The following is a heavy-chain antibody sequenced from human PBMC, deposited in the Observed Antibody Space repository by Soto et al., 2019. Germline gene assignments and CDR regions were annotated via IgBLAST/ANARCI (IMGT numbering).Heavy chain of an antibody. D-gene: IGHD4-17*01. CDR3: ARMMTTVTKTSFDY. V-gene: IGHV2-5*02. Sequence: QITLKESGPTLVKPKQTLTLTCTFSGFSLSTSGVGVGWIRQPPGKALEWLALIYWDDDKRYSPSLKSRLTITKDTSKNQVVLTMTNMDPVDTATYYCARMMTTVTKTSFDYWGKGTLVTVSS. CDR2: IYWDDDK. CDR1: GFSLSTSGVG. J-gene: IGHJ4*02.